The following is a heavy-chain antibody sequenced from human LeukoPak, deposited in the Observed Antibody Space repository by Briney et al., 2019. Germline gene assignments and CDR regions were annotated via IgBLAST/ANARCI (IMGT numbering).Heavy chain of an antibody. CDR1: GYTFTSYG. CDR2: ISAYNGNT. CDR3: ARDCSSTSCMTPFDY. D-gene: IGHD2-2*01. J-gene: IGHJ4*02. V-gene: IGHV1-18*01. Sequence: ASVKVSCKASGYTFTSYGISWVRQAPGQGLEWMGWISAYNGNTTYAQKLQGRVTMTTDTSTSTAYMELRSLRSDDTAVYYCARDCSSTSCMTPFDYWGQGTLVTVSS.